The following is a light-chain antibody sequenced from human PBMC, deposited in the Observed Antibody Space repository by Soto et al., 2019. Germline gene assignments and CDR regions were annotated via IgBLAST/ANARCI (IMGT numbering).Light chain of an antibody. Sequence: PGRGVTISFTASQSVAGSFLIYFQFQPGQAHRLVIFVAFTRATGTPARFSGSESGTDFTLTISSRQPGDYAVYVCQHYKNWPQITFGQGTRLEIK. V-gene: IGKV3D-7*01. CDR2: VAF. J-gene: IGKJ5*01. CDR1: QSVAGSF. CDR3: QHYKNWPQIT.